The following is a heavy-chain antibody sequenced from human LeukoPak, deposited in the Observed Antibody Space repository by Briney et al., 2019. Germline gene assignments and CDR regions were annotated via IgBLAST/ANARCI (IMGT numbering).Heavy chain of an antibody. J-gene: IGHJ4*02. CDR3: ARVGSGSYCPDY. V-gene: IGHV3-48*02. CDR1: GFIFSSYS. Sequence: PGGSLRLSCVASGFIFSSYSMNWVRQAPGKGLEWVSHISSSSTTMHHADSVKGRFTISRDNAKNSLYLQMNSLRDEDTAVYYCARVGSGSYCPDYWGQGTLVTVSS. D-gene: IGHD1-26*01. CDR2: ISSSSTTM.